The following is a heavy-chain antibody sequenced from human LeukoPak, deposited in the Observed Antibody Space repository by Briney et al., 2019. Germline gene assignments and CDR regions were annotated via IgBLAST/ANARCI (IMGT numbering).Heavy chain of an antibody. CDR1: GFTFSGYW. J-gene: IGHJ4*02. CDR3: ARFRGGYDFDY. D-gene: IGHD5-12*01. Sequence: GGSLRLSCAASGFTFSGYWMSWVRQPPGKGLEWVANINQDGSDTKYADSVKGRFTISRDNAKNSLFLQMNSLRAEDTAVYYCARFRGGYDFDYWGQGTLVTVSS. CDR2: INQDGSDT. V-gene: IGHV3-7*01.